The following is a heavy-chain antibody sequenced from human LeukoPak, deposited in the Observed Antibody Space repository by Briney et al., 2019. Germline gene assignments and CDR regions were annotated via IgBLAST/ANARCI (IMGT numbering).Heavy chain of an antibody. CDR1: GGSISSSSYY. J-gene: IGHJ4*02. CDR3: ARTGGVIARFDY. D-gene: IGHD3-16*02. Sequence: PSETLSLTCTVSGGSISSSSYYWGWTRQPPGKGLEWIGSIYYSGSTYYNPSLKSRVTISVDTSKNQFSLKLSSVTAADTAVYYCARTGGVIARFDYWGQGTLVTVSS. CDR2: IYYSGST. V-gene: IGHV4-39*01.